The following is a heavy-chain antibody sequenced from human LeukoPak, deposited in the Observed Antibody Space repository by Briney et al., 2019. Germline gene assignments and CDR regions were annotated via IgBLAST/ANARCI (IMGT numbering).Heavy chain of an antibody. CDR1: GFTFSSYW. D-gene: IGHD3-9*01. CDR3: ARAQYYDSSTAGGMDV. V-gene: IGHV3-74*01. J-gene: IGHJ6*02. CDR2: INSDGSST. Sequence: GGSLRLSCAASGFTFSSYWMHWVRQAPGKGLVWVSRINSDGSSTSYADSVKGRFSISRGNAKNTLYLQMNSLRTEDTAVYYCARAQYYDSSTAGGMDVWGQGTRSPSP.